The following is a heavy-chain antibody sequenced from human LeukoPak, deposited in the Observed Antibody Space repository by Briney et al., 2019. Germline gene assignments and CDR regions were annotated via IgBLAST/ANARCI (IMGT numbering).Heavy chain of an antibody. V-gene: IGHV4-34*01. J-gene: IGHJ4*02. CDR3: ATTRWTSERGGFDY. Sequence: SETLSLTCAVYGGSFSGYYWSWIRQPPGKGLEWIGEINHSGSTNYNPSLKSRVTISVDTSKNRFSLKVSSVTAADTAMYYCATTRWTSERGGFDYWGQGTLVTVSS. CDR1: GGSFSGYY. D-gene: IGHD1-1*01. CDR2: INHSGST.